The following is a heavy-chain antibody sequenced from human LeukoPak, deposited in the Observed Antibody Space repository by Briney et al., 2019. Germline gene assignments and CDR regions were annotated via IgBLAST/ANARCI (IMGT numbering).Heavy chain of an antibody. V-gene: IGHV1-18*01. D-gene: IGHD6-19*01. CDR1: GYTFTSYG. CDR3: ARDYTVAVAGTVGY. CDR2: ISAYNGNT. J-gene: IGHJ4*02. Sequence: ASVKVSCEASGYTFTSYGISWVRQAPGQGLEWMGWISAYNGNTDYAQKLQGRVTMTTDTSTSTAYMELRRLRSDDTAVYYCARDYTVAVAGTVGYWGQGTLVTVSS.